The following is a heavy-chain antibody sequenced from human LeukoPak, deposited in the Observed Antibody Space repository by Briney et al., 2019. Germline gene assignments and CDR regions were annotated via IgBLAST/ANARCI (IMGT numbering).Heavy chain of an antibody. J-gene: IGHJ5*02. CDR1: GGSFSVYY. CDR3: ARGRIAARRFDP. Sequence: PSETLSLTCAVYGGSFSVYYWSWIRQPPRKGLWWIWEINHSGSTNYNPSLKSRVTISVDTSKNQFSLKLSSVPAADTAVYYCARGRIAARRFDPWGQGTLVTVSS. V-gene: IGHV4-34*01. D-gene: IGHD6-6*01. CDR2: INHSGST.